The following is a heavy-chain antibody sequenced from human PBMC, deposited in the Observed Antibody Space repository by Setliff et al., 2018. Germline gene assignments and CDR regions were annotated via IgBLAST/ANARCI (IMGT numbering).Heavy chain of an antibody. Sequence: GGSLRLSCAASGFTFSSYDIHWVRQAPGRGLEWVAVISYDGSNKYYADSVKGRFTISRDNSKNTLYLQMNSLRAEDTAVYYCARARNKYGAFDYWGQGTLVTVSS. CDR3: ARARNKYGAFDY. V-gene: IGHV3-30*19. J-gene: IGHJ4*02. D-gene: IGHD4-17*01. CDR2: ISYDGSNK. CDR1: GFTFSSYD.